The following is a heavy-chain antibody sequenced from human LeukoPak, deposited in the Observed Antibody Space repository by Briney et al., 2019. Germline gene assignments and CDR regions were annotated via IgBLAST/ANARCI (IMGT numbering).Heavy chain of an antibody. D-gene: IGHD3-3*01. Sequence: SETLSLTCTVSGGSISSDYWSWIRQPAGKGLEWIGRIYTSGSTNYNPSLKSRVTMSADTSKNQFSLKLSSVTAADTAVYYCARDLRITIFGVPGIGYMDVWGKGTTVTVSS. J-gene: IGHJ6*03. V-gene: IGHV4-4*07. CDR3: ARDLRITIFGVPGIGYMDV. CDR1: GGSISSDY. CDR2: IYTSGST.